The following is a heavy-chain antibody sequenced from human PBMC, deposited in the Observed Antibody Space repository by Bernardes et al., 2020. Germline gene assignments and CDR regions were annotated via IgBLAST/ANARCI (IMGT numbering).Heavy chain of an antibody. J-gene: IGHJ4*02. CDR3: AKNSPAYMGSFDY. Sequence: RGSLRLSCAGSCFSVRASYISCVRPVPGKGLEWVSVLYCGGSTYNAGSVKGRFTISRDNAKNTLLLQMNSLRAEYPAVYYCAKNSPAYMGSFDYWGRGTLVTVSA. V-gene: IGHV3-66*01. D-gene: IGHD6-6*01. CDR2: LYCGGST. CDR1: CFSVRASY.